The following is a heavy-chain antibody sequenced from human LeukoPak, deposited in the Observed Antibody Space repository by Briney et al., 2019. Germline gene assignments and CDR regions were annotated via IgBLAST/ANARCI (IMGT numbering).Heavy chain of an antibody. CDR3: ARRGEWIARNFDY. CDR1: GGSFSGYY. CDR2: INYSGST. D-gene: IGHD2-21*01. V-gene: IGHV4-34*01. Sequence: SDTLSLTCAVNGGSFSGYYWSWIRQSPEQGLVWIGEINYSGSTIYNPSLKSRVTMSMDTTKKRFSLELTSVTAADTAVYYCARRGEWIARNFDYWGQGSLVTVSS. J-gene: IGHJ4*02.